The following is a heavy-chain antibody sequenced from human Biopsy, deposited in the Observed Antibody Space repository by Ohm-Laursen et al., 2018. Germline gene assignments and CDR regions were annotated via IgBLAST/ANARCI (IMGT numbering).Heavy chain of an antibody. V-gene: IGHV4-39*01. Sequence: SQTLSLTCTVSGGSISNNNYYWGWIRQPPGKGLEWIGSIFYRGSTHYKPSLKSRVNISVDTSKNQFSLKLNSVTAADTAVYYCARWTPEYDSSRYYLDAFDIWGQGTKVTVS. CDR3: ARWTPEYDSSRYYLDAFDI. CDR1: GGSISNNNYY. D-gene: IGHD3-22*01. CDR2: IFYRGST. J-gene: IGHJ3*02.